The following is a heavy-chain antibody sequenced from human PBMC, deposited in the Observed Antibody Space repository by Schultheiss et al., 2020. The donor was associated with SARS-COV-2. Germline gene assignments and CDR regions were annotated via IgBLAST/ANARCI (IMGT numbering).Heavy chain of an antibody. J-gene: IGHJ6*02. CDR1: GFTFSSYA. V-gene: IGHV3-23*01. D-gene: IGHD1-1*01. Sequence: GGSLRLSCAASGFTFSSYAMSWVRQAPGKGLEWVSAISGSGGSTYYADSVKGRFTISRDNSKNTLYLQMNSLRAEDTSVYYCANHWRGNSWFYHYGMDVWGQGTAVTVSS. CDR3: ANHWRGNSWFYHYGMDV. CDR2: ISGSGGST.